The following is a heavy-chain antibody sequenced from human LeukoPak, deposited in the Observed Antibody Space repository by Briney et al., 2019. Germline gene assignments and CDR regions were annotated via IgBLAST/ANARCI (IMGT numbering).Heavy chain of an antibody. V-gene: IGHV3-48*04. CDR2: INTSGRTK. CDR3: ARDNNWSPDY. Sequence: GGSLRLSCAASGFTFSSYSMNWVRQAPGKGLEWVSYINTSGRTKYYADSVKGRFTISRDNAKNSLYLQMNSLRAEDTAVYYCARDNNWSPDYWGQGTLVTVSS. J-gene: IGHJ4*02. D-gene: IGHD1-20*01. CDR1: GFTFSSYS.